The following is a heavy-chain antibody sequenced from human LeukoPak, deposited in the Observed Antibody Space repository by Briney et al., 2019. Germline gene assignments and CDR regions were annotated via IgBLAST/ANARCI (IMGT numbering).Heavy chain of an antibody. V-gene: IGHV3-30*02. CDR3: AKVAKYYYGPETYYFFEQ. CDR1: AFTFSRYG. D-gene: IGHD3-10*01. Sequence: GGSLRLSCAASAFTFSRYGMHWVRQAPGKGLEWVAFIRYDGSNKYYTDSVKGRFTISRDNSKNTLYLQMNSLRAEDTAVYYCAKVAKYYYGPETYYFFEQWGQGTPVTASS. CDR2: IRYDGSNK. J-gene: IGHJ4*02.